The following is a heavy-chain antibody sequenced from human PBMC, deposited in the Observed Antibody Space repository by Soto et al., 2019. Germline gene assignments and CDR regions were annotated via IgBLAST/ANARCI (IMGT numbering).Heavy chain of an antibody. CDR1: RYTFNRHD. D-gene: IGHD6-19*01. CDR2: MNPNSGNT. Sequence: QVQLVQSGAEVKKSGASVRISCKASRYTFNRHDINWVRQATGQGPEWIGWMNPNSGNTGYAQKFQGRVTMTRDSSITTAYMDLSSLTSEDTAIYYCAREGLYGSSQDNTFDIWGQGTMVTVSS. V-gene: IGHV1-8*01. J-gene: IGHJ3*02. CDR3: AREGLYGSSQDNTFDI.